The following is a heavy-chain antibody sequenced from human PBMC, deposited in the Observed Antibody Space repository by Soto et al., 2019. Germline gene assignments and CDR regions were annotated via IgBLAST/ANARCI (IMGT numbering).Heavy chain of an antibody. V-gene: IGHV4-39*01. Sequence: QLQLQESGPGLVKPSETLSLTCTVSGGSISSSSYYWGWIRQPPGKGLEWIGSIYYSGSTYYNPSLKSRVTISVDTSKNQFSLKLSSVTAADTAVYYCASDQSPRGLYSSSSGGTPFGYWGQGTLVTVSS. J-gene: IGHJ4*02. CDR2: IYYSGST. CDR3: ASDQSPRGLYSSSSGGTPFGY. CDR1: GGSISSSSYY. D-gene: IGHD6-6*01.